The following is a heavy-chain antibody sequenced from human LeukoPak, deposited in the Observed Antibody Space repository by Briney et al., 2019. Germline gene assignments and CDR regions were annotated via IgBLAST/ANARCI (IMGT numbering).Heavy chain of an antibody. D-gene: IGHD3-22*01. CDR3: AREGYYYDSSGYYYGDGYFDY. CDR2: VSFDGRDK. Sequence: PGGSLRLSCAASGFNFNKYGMHWVRQAPGKGLEWVAVVSFDGRDKYYVDSVKGRFTISRDRSKKTLFLQMNSLSAEDTAVYYCAREGYYYDSSGYYYGDGYFDYWGQGTLVTVSS. J-gene: IGHJ4*02. V-gene: IGHV3-30*03. CDR1: GFNFNKYG.